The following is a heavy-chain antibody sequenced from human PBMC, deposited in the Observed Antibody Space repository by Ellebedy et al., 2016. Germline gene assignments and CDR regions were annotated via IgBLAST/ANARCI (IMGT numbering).Heavy chain of an antibody. D-gene: IGHD2-21*02. CDR1: KFDFSDYY. CDR3: ARVNSYCNSTSCSENLGFDP. V-gene: IGHV3-11*01. Sequence: GESLKISCVASKFDFSDYYMTWIRQAPGKGLEWISYLSGSGKTIYYADSVKGRFTISRDNAKKSLFLQMNNLRPEDTAVYYCARVNSYCNSTSCSENLGFDPWGQGTLVTVSS. J-gene: IGHJ5*02. CDR2: LSGSGKTI.